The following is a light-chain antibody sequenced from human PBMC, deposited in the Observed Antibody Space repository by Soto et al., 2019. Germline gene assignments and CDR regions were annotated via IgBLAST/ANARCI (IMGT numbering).Light chain of an antibody. J-gene: IGKJ1*01. Sequence: VSSQSPGRLSLSPGETATLSCRASQSVPSTYFAWYQQKSGQPPRLLISGTSNRATGIPDRFSGSGSGRDFTLTISRLEPEDFAVYFCQQFGNSPWTFGQGTKVDLK. V-gene: IGKV3-20*01. CDR2: GTS. CDR1: QSVPSTY. CDR3: QQFGNSPWT.